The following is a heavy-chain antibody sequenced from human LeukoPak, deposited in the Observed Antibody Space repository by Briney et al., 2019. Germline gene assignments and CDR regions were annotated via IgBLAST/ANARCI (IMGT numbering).Heavy chain of an antibody. D-gene: IGHD3-10*01. CDR1: GYSFTSYW. J-gene: IGHJ3*02. V-gene: IGHV5-51*01. Sequence: GESLKISCKGSGYSFTSYWIGWVRQMPGKGLEWMGIIYPGDSDTRYSPSFQGQVTISAEKSISTAYLQWSSLKASDSAMYYCATNTMFRGIHAFDIWGQGTMVTVSS. CDR3: ATNTMFRGIHAFDI. CDR2: IYPGDSDT.